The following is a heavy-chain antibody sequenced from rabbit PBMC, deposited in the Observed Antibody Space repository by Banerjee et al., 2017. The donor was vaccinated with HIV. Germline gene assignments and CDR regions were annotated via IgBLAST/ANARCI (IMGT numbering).Heavy chain of an antibody. D-gene: IGHD5-1*01. J-gene: IGHJ4*01. Sequence: QEQLEESGGGLVTPGGTLTLTCTVSGFSLSSYGVSWVRQAAGKGLEWIGYISSSGSAYYASWVNGRFTISKTSSTVDLKMTSLTAADTATCFCARDLVGVIGWNFNLWGPGTLVTVS. CDR1: GFSLSSYG. CDR3: ARDLVGVIGWNFNL. CDR2: ISSSGSA. V-gene: IGHV1S36*01.